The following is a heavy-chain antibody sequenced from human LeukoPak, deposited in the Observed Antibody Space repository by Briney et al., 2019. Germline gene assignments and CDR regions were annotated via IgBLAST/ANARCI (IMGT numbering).Heavy chain of an antibody. V-gene: IGHV4-39*07. Sequence: SETLSLTCTVSGGSIGTSHYYWGWLRQPPGKGLEWIGSIYFSGSTNYNPSLKSRVSISVDTSKNQFSLRLSSVTAADTAVYYCARERSGSEIFARSFDIWGQGTMVTVSS. J-gene: IGHJ3*02. CDR2: IYFSGST. D-gene: IGHD3-3*01. CDR3: ARERSGSEIFARSFDI. CDR1: GGSIGTSHYY.